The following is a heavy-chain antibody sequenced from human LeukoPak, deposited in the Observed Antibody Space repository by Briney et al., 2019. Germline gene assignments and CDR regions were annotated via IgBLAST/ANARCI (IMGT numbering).Heavy chain of an antibody. J-gene: IGHJ4*02. D-gene: IGHD1-26*01. V-gene: IGHV4-59*01. CDR3: ARDRELGFDY. CDR1: GGSISSYY. Sequence: SETPSLTCTVSGGSISSYYWSWIRQPPGKGLEWIGYIYYSGSTDYNPSLKSRVTISVDTSKNQFSLKLSSVTAADTAVYYCARDRELGFDYWGQGTLVTVSS. CDR2: IYYSGST.